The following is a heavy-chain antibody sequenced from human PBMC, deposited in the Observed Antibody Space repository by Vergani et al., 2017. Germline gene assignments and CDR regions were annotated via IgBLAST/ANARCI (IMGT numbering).Heavy chain of an antibody. Sequence: EVQLLQSEGAVVQPGGSLRLSCVASVFTFSSHAMSWVRQGHGQGLGCVSSIKNTGDSTHYAGSVKGRFTISRDNSKNTLYLQMNRLRVEDTAEYYCGRGSDNYNWGQGTLVTVSS. CDR2: IKNTGDST. J-gene: IGHJ4*02. CDR1: VFTFSSHA. CDR3: GRGSDNYN. V-gene: IGHV3-23*01. D-gene: IGHD5-24*01.